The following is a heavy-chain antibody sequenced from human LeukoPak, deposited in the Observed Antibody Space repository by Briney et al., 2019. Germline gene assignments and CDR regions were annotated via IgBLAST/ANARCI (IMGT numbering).Heavy chain of an antibody. Sequence: GESLEISCKGPGYSFTSYWIGWVRQMPGKDLEWMGIIYPGDSDTRYSPSFQGQVTISADKSISTAYLQWSSLKASDTAMYYCARGEYYYDSSGYWQFDYWGQGTLVTVSS. J-gene: IGHJ4*02. CDR1: GYSFTSYW. D-gene: IGHD3-22*01. CDR2: IYPGDSDT. CDR3: ARGEYYYDSSGYWQFDY. V-gene: IGHV5-51*01.